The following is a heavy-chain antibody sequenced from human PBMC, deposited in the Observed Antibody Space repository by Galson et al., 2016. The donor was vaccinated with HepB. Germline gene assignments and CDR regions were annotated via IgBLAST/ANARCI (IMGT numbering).Heavy chain of an antibody. D-gene: IGHD3-22*01. CDR2: IYYSGST. J-gene: IGHJ4*02. V-gene: IGHV4-61*01. CDR3: ATLTYYYDSKAGAFDI. Sequence: ETLSLTCTVSGGSVSSGSYYWSWIRQPPGKGLEWIGYIYYSGSTKYNPSLKSRVTISVDTSKNQFSLNLSSVTAADTAVYYCATLTYYYDSKAGAFDIWGQGTLVTVSS. CDR1: GGSVSSGSYY.